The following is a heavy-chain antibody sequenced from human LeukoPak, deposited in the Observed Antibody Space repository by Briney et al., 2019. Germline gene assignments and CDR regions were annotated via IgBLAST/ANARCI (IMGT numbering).Heavy chain of an antibody. J-gene: IGHJ3*02. V-gene: IGHV4-38-2*02. D-gene: IGHD3-22*01. CDR2: IYHSGST. CDR3: ARDPYYYDSSGYYYVGAFDI. Sequence: SETLSLTCTVSGYSISSGYYWGWIRQPPGKGLEWIGSIYHSGSTYYNPSLKSRVTISVDTSKNQFSLKLNSVTAADTAVYYCARDPYYYDSSGYYYVGAFDIWGQGTMVTVSS. CDR1: GYSISSGYY.